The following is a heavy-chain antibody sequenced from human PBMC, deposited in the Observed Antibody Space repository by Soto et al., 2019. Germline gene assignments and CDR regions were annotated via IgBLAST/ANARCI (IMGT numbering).Heavy chain of an antibody. D-gene: IGHD1-1*01. CDR1: GGTFSSYA. CDR2: IIPIFGTA. V-gene: IGHV1-69*13. CDR3: ATGSFTSTGGRIGYHYNAMDV. J-gene: IGHJ6*02. Sequence: SVKVSCKASGGTFSSYAISWVRQAPGQGLEWMGGIIPIFGTANFAKKFQGRVTITADESTTTAYMELSSLTSEDTAVYYCATGSFTSTGGRIGYHYNAMDVWGQGTTVTVSS.